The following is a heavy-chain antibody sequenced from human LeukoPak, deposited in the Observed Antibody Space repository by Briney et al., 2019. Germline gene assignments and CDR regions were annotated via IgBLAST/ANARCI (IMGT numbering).Heavy chain of an antibody. CDR2: ISSSSTI. CDR3: AKGGRGVTTPMDY. V-gene: IGHV3-48*01. D-gene: IGHD4-17*01. Sequence: GGSLRLSCAASGFTFSSYSMNWVRQAPGKGLEWVSYISSSSTIYYADSVKGRFTISRDNSKNTLYLQMNSLRAEDTAVYYCAKGGRGVTTPMDYWGQGTLVTVSS. CDR1: GFTFSSYS. J-gene: IGHJ4*02.